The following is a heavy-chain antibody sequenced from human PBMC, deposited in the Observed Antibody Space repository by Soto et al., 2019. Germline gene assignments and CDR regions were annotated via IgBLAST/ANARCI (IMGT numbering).Heavy chain of an antibody. Sequence: EVQVLESGGVLVQPGGSLRLSCVAPGLIFSNYAMSWVRQAPGKGLEWVSGISGSGGSPHYADSAKGRFTIARDNSKNTVFLQMNTLRAEDTAVYYCAREGDITAAFDYWGQGTLVTVSS. CDR3: AREGDITAAFDY. V-gene: IGHV3-23*01. D-gene: IGHD6-13*01. CDR1: GLIFSNYA. CDR2: ISGSGGSP. J-gene: IGHJ4*02.